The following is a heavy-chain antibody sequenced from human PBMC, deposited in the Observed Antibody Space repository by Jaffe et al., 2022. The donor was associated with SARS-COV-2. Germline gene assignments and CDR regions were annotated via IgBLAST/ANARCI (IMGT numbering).Heavy chain of an antibody. Sequence: QVQLVESGGGVVQPGRSLRLSCAASGFAFSTYGMHWVRQAPGKGLEWVAVIYYDGTNEYSADSVKGRFTISRDNSKNTLYLQMNSLRAEDTAVYYCARRGLAFCGGGSCPNLDYWGQGTLVTVSS. CDR2: IYYDGTNE. D-gene: IGHD2-15*01. V-gene: IGHV3-33*08. CDR1: GFAFSTYG. J-gene: IGHJ4*02. CDR3: ARRGLAFCGGGSCPNLDY.